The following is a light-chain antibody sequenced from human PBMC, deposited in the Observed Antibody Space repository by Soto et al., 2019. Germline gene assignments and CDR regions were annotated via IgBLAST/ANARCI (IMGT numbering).Light chain of an antibody. V-gene: IGLV2-14*01. CDR3: RSFSLSSTKYV. CDR2: EVN. CDR1: STDVGGYKY. J-gene: IGLJ1*01. Sequence: QSALTQPASVSGSPGQSITISCTGTSTDVGGYKYVSWYEQHPGTAPKLMIFEVNGRPSGVSDRFSGSKSGNTASLTISGLQPEHEADYYCRSFSLSSTKYVVDNATKLTV.